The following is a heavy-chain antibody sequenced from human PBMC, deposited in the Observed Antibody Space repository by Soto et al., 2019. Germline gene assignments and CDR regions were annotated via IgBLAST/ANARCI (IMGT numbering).Heavy chain of an antibody. Sequence: SETLSLTCIVSGGSISSNYWSWIRQPPGKGLEWIGYIYYSGSTNYNPSLKSRVTISVDTSKNQFSLKLSSVTAADTAVYYCARPDYYYGMDVWGQGTTVTVSS. CDR1: GGSISSNY. V-gene: IGHV4-59*08. CDR2: IYYSGST. CDR3: ARPDYYYGMDV. J-gene: IGHJ6*02.